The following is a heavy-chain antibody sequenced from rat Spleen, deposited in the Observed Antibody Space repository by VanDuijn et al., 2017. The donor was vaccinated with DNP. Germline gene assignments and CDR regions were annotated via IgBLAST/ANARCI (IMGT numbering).Heavy chain of an antibody. V-gene: IGHV5S14*01. CDR1: RITFSDHN. Sequence: EVQLVESGGGLVQPGRSLKLSCAVSRITFSDHNMAWVRQTPTKGLEWVASIHTGGSTTYYRDSVKGRFTISRDNAKNTQYLQMDSLRSDDTATYYCARTNSYIYEYWGQGVMVTVSS. J-gene: IGHJ2*01. D-gene: IGHD1-2*01. CDR2: IHTGGSTT. CDR3: ARTNSYIYEY.